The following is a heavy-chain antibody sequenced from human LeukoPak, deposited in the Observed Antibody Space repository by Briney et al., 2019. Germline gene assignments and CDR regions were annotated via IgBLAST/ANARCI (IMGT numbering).Heavy chain of an antibody. V-gene: IGHV3-64*01. CDR1: GFSFRKYA. D-gene: IGHD4-11*01. J-gene: IGHJ3*02. CDR2: ISTNGGST. CDR3: SRESTVIDAFDI. Sequence: QPGGSLRLSCAASGFSFRKYAMHWVRQAPGKGLECVSGISTNGGSTYHANSVKDRFTISRDNSKNTLYLQMGSLRTEDMAVYYCSRESTVIDAFDIWGQGTMVTVSS.